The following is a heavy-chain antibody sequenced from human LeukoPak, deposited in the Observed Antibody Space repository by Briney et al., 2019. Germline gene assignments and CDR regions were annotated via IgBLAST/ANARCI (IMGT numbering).Heavy chain of an antibody. CDR2: IKQDGSEK. CDR1: GFTFTSYW. J-gene: IGHJ6*03. CDR3: ARVVFGVVIYYYYYMDV. V-gene: IGHV3-7*01. D-gene: IGHD3-3*01. Sequence: SGGSLRLSCAASGFTFTSYWMSWVRQAPGKGLEWVANIKQDGSEKYYVDSVKGRFTTSRDNAKNSLYLQMNSLRAEDTAVYYCARVVFGVVIYYYYYMDVWGKGTTVTVSS.